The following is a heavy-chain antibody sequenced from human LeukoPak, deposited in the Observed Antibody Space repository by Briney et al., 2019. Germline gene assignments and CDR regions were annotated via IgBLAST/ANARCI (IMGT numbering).Heavy chain of an antibody. CDR3: ARGRVYDFWSGWYY. CDR2: ISSSGSTI. CDR1: GFTFSSYE. D-gene: IGHD3-3*01. V-gene: IGHV3-48*03. Sequence: GGSLRLSRAASGFTFSSYEMNWVRQAPGKGLEWVSYISSSGSTIYYADSVKGRFTISRDNAKNSLYLQMNSLRAEDTAVYYCARGRVYDFWSGWYYWGQGTLVTVSS. J-gene: IGHJ4*02.